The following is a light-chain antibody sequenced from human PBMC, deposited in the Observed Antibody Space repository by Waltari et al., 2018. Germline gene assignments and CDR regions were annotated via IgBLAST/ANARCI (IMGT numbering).Light chain of an antibody. CDR1: QSINRL. CDR3: QHYESFPWT. Sequence: TCPASQSINRLFAWYQQKPGKAPNLLIYKSSNLKSGVPSRFSGSGSGTEFALTISSLQPEDSATYYCQHYESFPWTFGQGTKVEIK. CDR2: KSS. J-gene: IGKJ1*01. V-gene: IGKV1-5*03.